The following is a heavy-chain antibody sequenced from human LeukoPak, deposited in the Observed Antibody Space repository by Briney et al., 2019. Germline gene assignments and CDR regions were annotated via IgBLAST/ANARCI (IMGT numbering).Heavy chain of an antibody. D-gene: IGHD3-10*01. Sequence: PSETLSLTCTVSGGYISSYYWSWIRQPPGKGLEWMGYIYYRGSTNYNPSLKSRVTISVDTSKNQFSLKLSSVAAADTAVYYCARYRITMVRGVIPYYFDYWGQGTLVTVSS. CDR2: IYYRGST. CDR1: GGYISSYY. V-gene: IGHV4-59*08. CDR3: ARYRITMVRGVIPYYFDY. J-gene: IGHJ4*02.